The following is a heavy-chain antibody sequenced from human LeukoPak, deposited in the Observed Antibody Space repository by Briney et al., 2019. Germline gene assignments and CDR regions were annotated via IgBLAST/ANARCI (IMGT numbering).Heavy chain of an antibody. J-gene: IGHJ4*02. CDR1: GFTFSRYW. V-gene: IGHV3-23*01. CDR2: ISGNGDIT. Sequence: GGSLRLSCVGSGFTFSRYWLNWVRQAPGKGLEWVSAISGNGDITYYTDSVKGRFTISRDNSKNTLYLQMNSLRAEDTAVYYCAKVTGGDMITYGGLDYWGQGTLVTVSS. D-gene: IGHD3-16*01. CDR3: AKVTGGDMITYGGLDY.